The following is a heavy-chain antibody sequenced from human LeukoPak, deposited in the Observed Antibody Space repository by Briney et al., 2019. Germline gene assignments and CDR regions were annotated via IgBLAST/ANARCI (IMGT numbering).Heavy chain of an antibody. CDR1: GGSISSSPYY. CDR2: IYYSGST. D-gene: IGHD6-13*01. CDR3: ARLTSSWYQDWYFDL. V-gene: IGHV4-39*07. Sequence: SETLSLTCTVSGGSISSSPYYWGWIRQPPGKGLEWIGNIYYSGSTYYNPSLESRVTISVDTSKNQFSLKLRSVTAADTAVYYCARLTSSWYQDWYFDLWGRGTLVTVSS. J-gene: IGHJ2*01.